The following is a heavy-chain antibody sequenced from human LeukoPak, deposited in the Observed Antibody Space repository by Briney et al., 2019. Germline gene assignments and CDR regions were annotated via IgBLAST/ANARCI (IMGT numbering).Heavy chain of an antibody. V-gene: IGHV4-59*08. CDR3: ARLGGWAFDP. CDR2: IYYSGST. Sequence: SQTRSLTCTVSGASLNNNYWSWVRHPPGEGLEWIGFIYYSGSTSYNPSLKSRVTISLDTSKNQFSLKLSSVTAADTAVYYCARLGGWAFDPWGQGTLVTVSS. J-gene: IGHJ5*02. CDR1: GASLNNNY. D-gene: IGHD1-26*01.